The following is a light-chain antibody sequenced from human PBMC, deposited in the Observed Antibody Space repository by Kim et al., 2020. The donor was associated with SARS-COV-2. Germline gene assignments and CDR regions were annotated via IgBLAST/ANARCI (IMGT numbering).Light chain of an antibody. CDR1: SGSIDSAY. CDR2: DDD. J-gene: IGLJ3*02. Sequence: NFMLTQPHSVSESPGKTVTISCTRSSGSIDSAYVQWYRQRPGSAPITVIYDDDQRPSGVPDRFSGSIDSSSNSASLTVSGLKTEDEADYYCQSSDDNNRWVFSGGTQLTVL. CDR3: QSSDDNNRWV. V-gene: IGLV6-57*04.